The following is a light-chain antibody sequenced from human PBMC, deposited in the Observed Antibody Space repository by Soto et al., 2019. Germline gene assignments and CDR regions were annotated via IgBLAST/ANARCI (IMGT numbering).Light chain of an antibody. J-gene: IGLJ1*01. CDR3: CSYAGSPTFYV. V-gene: IGLV2-23*02. CDR2: EVN. CDR1: TSDVGSYNL. Sequence: QSALTQPASVSGSPGQSITISCTGTTSDVGSYNLVSWYQQHPGKAPKLMSYEVNKRPSGVSNRFSGSRSGNTASLTISGLQADDEADYYCCSYAGSPTFYVFGAGTKLTVL.